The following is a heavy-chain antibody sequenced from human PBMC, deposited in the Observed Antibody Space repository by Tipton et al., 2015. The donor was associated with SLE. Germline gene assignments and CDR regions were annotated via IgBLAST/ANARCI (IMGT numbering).Heavy chain of an antibody. D-gene: IGHD3-3*01. CDR2: IYHSGST. J-gene: IGHJ4*02. CDR3: ARGRGRITIFGVGIISDY. V-gene: IGHV4-4*02. CDR1: GGSISSSNW. Sequence: TLSLTCAVSGGSISSSNWWSWVRQPPGKGLEWIGEIYHSGSTNYNPSLKSRVTISGDTSKNQFSLKLSSVTAADTAVYYCARGRGRITIFGVGIISDYWGQGALVTVSS.